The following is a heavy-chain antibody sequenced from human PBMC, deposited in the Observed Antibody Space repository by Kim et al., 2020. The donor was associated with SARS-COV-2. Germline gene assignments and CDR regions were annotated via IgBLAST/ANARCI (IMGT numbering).Heavy chain of an antibody. CDR3: AGLAARGGDT. CDR1: GFTFRNHW. D-gene: IGHD6-6*01. J-gene: IGHJ5*02. CDR2: IKHDGSST. V-gene: IGHV3-74*01. Sequence: GGSLRLSCAASGFTFRNHWMHWVRQAPGKGLVWVSRIKHDGSSTDYADSVKGRFTISRDNARNTLYLQMNSLRDEDSAVYYCAGLAARGGDTWGQGTLVTVSS.